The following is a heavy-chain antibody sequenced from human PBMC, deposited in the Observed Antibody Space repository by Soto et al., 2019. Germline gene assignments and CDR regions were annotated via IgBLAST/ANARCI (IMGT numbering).Heavy chain of an antibody. V-gene: IGHV4-30-2*01. CDR3: ARVRFLEWLPQWFDP. Sequence: KPSETLSLTCAVSCGSISSGGYSWSWIRQPPGKGLEWIGYIYHSGSTYYNPSLKSRVTISVDRSKNQFSLKLSSVTAADTAVYYCARVRFLEWLPQWFDPWGQGTLVTVSS. CDR1: CGSISSGGYS. D-gene: IGHD3-3*01. J-gene: IGHJ5*02. CDR2: IYHSGST.